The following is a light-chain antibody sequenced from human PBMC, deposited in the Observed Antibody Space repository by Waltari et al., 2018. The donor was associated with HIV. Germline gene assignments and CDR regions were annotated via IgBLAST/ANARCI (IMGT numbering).Light chain of an antibody. CDR3: STWDFSLNSVV. CDR2: GK. Sequence: QSALTQEASVSGTVGQKVTLSCTGNSNNIGNYAVGWYQQISHGAPNTVVFGKSLPSGIPCRFSGAKAGTIASLTISGLQPEDEAVYYCSTWDFSLNSVVFGGGTKLTV. CDR1: SNNIGNYA. J-gene: IGLJ2*01. V-gene: IGLV1-36*01.